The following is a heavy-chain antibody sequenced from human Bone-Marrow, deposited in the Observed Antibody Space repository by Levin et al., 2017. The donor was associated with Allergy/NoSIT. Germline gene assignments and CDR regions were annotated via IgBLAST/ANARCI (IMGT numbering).Heavy chain of an antibody. Sequence: SVKVSCKASGFTFTSSAVQWVRQARGQRLEWIGWIVVGSGNTNYAQKFQERVTITRDMSTSTAYMELSSLRSEDTAVYYCAASIAAAGPEWDYWGQGTLVTVSS. CDR1: GFTFTSSA. J-gene: IGHJ4*02. D-gene: IGHD6-13*01. CDR3: AASIAAAGPEWDY. V-gene: IGHV1-58*01. CDR2: IVVGSGNT.